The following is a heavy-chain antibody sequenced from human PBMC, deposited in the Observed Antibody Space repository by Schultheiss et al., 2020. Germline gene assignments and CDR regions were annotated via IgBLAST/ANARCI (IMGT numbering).Heavy chain of an antibody. CDR3: AILSGSYPFDY. Sequence: SETLSLTCAVSGYSISSGYYWGWIRQPPGKGLEWIGSIYHSGSTYYNPSLKSRVTISVDTSKNQFSLKLSSVTAADTAVYYCAILSGSYPFDYWGQGTLVTVSS. CDR1: GYSISSGYY. J-gene: IGHJ4*02. D-gene: IGHD1-26*01. CDR2: IYHSGST. V-gene: IGHV4-38-2*01.